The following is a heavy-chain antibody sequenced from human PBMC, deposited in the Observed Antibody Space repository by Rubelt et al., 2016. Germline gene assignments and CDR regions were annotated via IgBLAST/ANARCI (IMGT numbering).Heavy chain of an antibody. V-gene: IGHV3-11*04. D-gene: IGHD6-19*01. CDR2: ISSSAYTI. Sequence: GKGLEWISYISSSAYTIYYADSVKVRFTISRDNAKSSVYLQLDSLRPEDTAVYYCASGEIAVADYDAFDIWGQGTMVTVSS. J-gene: IGHJ3*02. CDR3: ASGEIAVADYDAFDI.